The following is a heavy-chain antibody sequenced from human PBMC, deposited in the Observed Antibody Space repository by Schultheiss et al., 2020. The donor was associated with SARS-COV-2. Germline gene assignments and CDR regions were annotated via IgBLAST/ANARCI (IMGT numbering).Heavy chain of an antibody. V-gene: IGHV3-74*01. D-gene: IGHD6-19*01. J-gene: IGHJ4*02. CDR3: ARLGSGWYLSDY. CDR1: GFTFSSYG. CDR2: INSDGSST. Sequence: GESLKISCAASGFTFSSYGMHWVRQAPGKGLEWVSRINSDGSSTSYADSVKGRFTISRDNAQNSLYLQMNSLRVEDTAVYYCARLGSGWYLSDYWGQGTLVTVSS.